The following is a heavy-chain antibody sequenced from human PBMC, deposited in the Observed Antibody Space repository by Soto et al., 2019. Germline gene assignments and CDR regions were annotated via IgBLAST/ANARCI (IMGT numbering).Heavy chain of an antibody. CDR3: AHRAGLQGNWDGGYFDY. CDR2: INHSGST. CDR1: GGSFSGYY. Sequence: SETLSLTCAVYGGSFSGYYWTWIRQPPGTGLEWIGEINHSGSTNYSPSLRSRLTITKDTSKNQVVLTMTHMDPEDTASYFCAHRAGLQGNWDGGYFDYWGLGTLVTVSS. J-gene: IGHJ4*02. V-gene: IGHV4-34*01. D-gene: IGHD1-1*01.